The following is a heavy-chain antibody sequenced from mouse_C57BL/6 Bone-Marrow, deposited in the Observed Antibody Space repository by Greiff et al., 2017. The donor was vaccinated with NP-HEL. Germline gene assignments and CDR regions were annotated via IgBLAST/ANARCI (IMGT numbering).Heavy chain of an antibody. J-gene: IGHJ3*01. V-gene: IGHV2-5*01. Sequence: VMLVESGPGLVQPSQSLSITCTVSGFSLTSYGVHWVRQSPGKGLEWLGVIWRGGSTDYNAAFMSRLSITKDNSKTQVFFKMNSLQADDTAIYYCAKNAYYSGSSNWFGYWGQGTLVTVAA. D-gene: IGHD1-1*01. CDR2: IWRGGST. CDR3: AKNAYYSGSSNWFGY. CDR1: GFSLTSYG.